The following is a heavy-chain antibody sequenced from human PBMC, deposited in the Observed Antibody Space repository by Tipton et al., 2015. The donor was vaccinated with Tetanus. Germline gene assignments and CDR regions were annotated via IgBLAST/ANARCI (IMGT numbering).Heavy chain of an antibody. V-gene: IGHV3-9*01. CDR2: ITWNSGYI. Sequence: SLRLSCAASGFRFDTYAMFWVRHVPGKGLEWISGITWNSGYIGYADSVKGRFITSRDNAKNTLYLQMNSLRAEDTAVYYCARTYSSGYGMDVWGQGTTVIVS. CDR1: GFRFDTYA. D-gene: IGHD6-19*01. CDR3: ARTYSSGYGMDV. J-gene: IGHJ6*02.